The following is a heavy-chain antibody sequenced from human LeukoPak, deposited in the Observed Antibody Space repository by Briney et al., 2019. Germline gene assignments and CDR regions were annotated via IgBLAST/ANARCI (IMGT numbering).Heavy chain of an antibody. CDR2: INPNSGGT. CDR3: ARGGFWSGFSRYYYMDV. D-gene: IGHD3-3*01. J-gene: IGHJ6*03. CDR1: GYTFTSYG. Sequence: ASVKVSCKASGYTFTSYGISWVRQAPGQGLEWMGWINPNSGGTNYAQKFQGRVTMTRDTSISTAYMELSRLRSDDTAVYYCARGGFWSGFSRYYYMDVWGKGTTVTVSS. V-gene: IGHV1-2*02.